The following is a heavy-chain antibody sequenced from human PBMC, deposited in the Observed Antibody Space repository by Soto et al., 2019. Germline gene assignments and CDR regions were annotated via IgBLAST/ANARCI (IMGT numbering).Heavy chain of an antibody. V-gene: IGHV1-69*14. D-gene: IGHD3-16*01. CDR2: IIPILVRP. J-gene: IGHJ4*02. Sequence: QVQLVQSGAEVQKPGSSVNVSCKASGDTPSTYAISWVRQAPGQGLEWMGGIIPILVRPNYAQRFQGRITISADTSTRTTYMELNSVTSDDTAVFYCAILGLDVDSWGQGTLVIVSS. CDR1: GDTPSTYA. CDR3: AILGLDVDS.